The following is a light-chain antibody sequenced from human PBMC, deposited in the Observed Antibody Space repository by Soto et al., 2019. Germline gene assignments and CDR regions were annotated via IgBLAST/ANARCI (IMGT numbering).Light chain of an antibody. CDR1: QGISSY. V-gene: IGKV1-9*01. CDR2: AAS. CDR3: QQLNSYPLT. Sequence: DIPMTQSPFTMSESLGDRVNIXXRASQGISSYLAWYQQKPGKAPKAXIYAASTLQSGVPSRFSGSGAGTDFTLTISSLQPEDFATYYCQQLNSYPLTFGQGTRLEI. J-gene: IGKJ5*01.